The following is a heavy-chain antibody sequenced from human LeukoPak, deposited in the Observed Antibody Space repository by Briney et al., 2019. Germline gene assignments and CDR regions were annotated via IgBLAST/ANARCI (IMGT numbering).Heavy chain of an antibody. J-gene: IGHJ4*01. CDR3: ARVWEEYYDSSGYHYYFDY. Sequence: ASVKVSCKASGYTFTSYAMNWVRQAPGQGLEWMGWINTNTGNPTYAQGFTGRFVFSLDTSVSTAYLQISSLKAEDTAVYYCARVWEEYYDSSGYHYYFDYWGHGTLVTVSS. V-gene: IGHV7-4-1*02. D-gene: IGHD3-22*01. CDR1: GYTFTSYA. CDR2: INTNTGNP.